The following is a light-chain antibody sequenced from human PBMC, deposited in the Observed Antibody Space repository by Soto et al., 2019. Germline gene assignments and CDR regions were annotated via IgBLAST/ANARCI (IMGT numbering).Light chain of an antibody. CDR3: QQYYSYPLT. J-gene: IGKJ4*01. Sequence: AIRMTQSPSSLSASTGDRVTITCRASQGISSYLAWYQQKPGKATKLLIYAASTLQSGVPSRFSGSGSGTDFTLTISSLPSEDFATYYCQQYYSYPLTFGGGTKVDTK. CDR2: AAS. CDR1: QGISSY. V-gene: IGKV1-8*01.